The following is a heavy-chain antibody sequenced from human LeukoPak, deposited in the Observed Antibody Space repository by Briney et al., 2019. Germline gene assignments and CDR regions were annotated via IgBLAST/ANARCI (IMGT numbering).Heavy chain of an antibody. CDR3: ARGRAYDSSGYDLLDY. CDR2: INPTGGST. CDR1: GYTFTSYY. V-gene: IGHV1-46*01. D-gene: IGHD3-22*01. J-gene: IGHJ4*02. Sequence: ASVKVSCKASGYTFTSYYMHWVRQAPGQGLEWMGIINPTGGSTSYAQKFQGRVTLTRDTSTTTVYMELYSLRSEDTAVYYCARGRAYDSSGYDLLDYWGQGTLVTVSS.